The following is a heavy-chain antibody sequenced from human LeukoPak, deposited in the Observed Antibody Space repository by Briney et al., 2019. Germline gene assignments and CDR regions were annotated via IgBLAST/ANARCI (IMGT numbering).Heavy chain of an antibody. Sequence: ASVKVSCKASGYRFTTFAISWVRQAPGQGLEWMGGINTYNGGAKYAQNFQGRVTITTDTSTTTAYMELRRLTPDDTAMYYCARLQELGHRDPDSWGQGTLVTVSS. V-gene: IGHV1-18*01. CDR3: ARLQELGHRDPDS. CDR1: GYRFTTFA. CDR2: INTYNGGA. J-gene: IGHJ4*02. D-gene: IGHD6-13*01.